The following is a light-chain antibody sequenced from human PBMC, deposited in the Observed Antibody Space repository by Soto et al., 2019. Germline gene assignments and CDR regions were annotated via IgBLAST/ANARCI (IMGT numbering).Light chain of an antibody. CDR2: HAS. CDR1: QDISND. CDR3: QQYHNLPLT. J-gene: IGKJ3*01. V-gene: IGKV1-33*01. Sequence: DIQMTQSPSSLSASVGDRVTITCQASQDISNDLNWYQHKPGKAPNLLIYHASNLETGVPSRFSGRGSGTDFTFTINSLQPEDIATYYCQQYHNLPLTFGPGTKVDIK.